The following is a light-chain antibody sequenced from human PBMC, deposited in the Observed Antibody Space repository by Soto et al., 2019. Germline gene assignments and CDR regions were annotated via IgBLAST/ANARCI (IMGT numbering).Light chain of an antibody. V-gene: IGLV2-11*01. CDR3: CSYAGSYTHYV. Sequence: QSALTQPRSVSGSPGQSVTISCTGTSSDVGDYNCVSWYQQHPGKAPKLMIYDVSKRPSGVPDRFSGSKSGNTASLTISGLQAEDEADYYCCSYAGSYTHYVFGTGTKVTVL. CDR1: SSDVGDYNC. J-gene: IGLJ1*01. CDR2: DVS.